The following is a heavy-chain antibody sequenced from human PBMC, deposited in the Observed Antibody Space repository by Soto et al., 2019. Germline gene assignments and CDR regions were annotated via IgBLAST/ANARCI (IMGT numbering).Heavy chain of an antibody. D-gene: IGHD2-21*02. Sequence: ASVKVSCKASGYTFTSYGISWVRQAPGQGLEWMGWISAYNGNTNYAQKLQGRVTMTTDTSTSTAYMELRSLRSDDTAVYYCARAGRVVTATANFDYWGQGTLVTVSS. CDR3: ARAGRVVTATANFDY. CDR2: ISAYNGNT. CDR1: GYTFTSYG. J-gene: IGHJ4*02. V-gene: IGHV1-18*01.